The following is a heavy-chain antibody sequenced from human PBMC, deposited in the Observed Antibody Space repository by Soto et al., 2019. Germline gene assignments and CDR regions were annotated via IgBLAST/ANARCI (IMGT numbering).Heavy chain of an antibody. J-gene: IGHJ4*02. V-gene: IGHV4-39*01. CDR2: IYYSGST. Sequence: SETLSLTCTVSGGSISSSSYYWGWIRQPPGKGLEWIGSIYYSGSTYYNPSLKSRVTISVDTSKNQFSLKLSSVTAADTAVYYCASTAMVGSPFDYWGQGTLVTVSS. CDR3: ASTAMVGSPFDY. D-gene: IGHD5-18*01. CDR1: GGSISSSSYY.